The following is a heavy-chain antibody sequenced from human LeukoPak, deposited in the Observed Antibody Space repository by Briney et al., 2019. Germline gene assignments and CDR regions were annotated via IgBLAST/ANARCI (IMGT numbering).Heavy chain of an antibody. D-gene: IGHD5-18*01. CDR1: GHTFTSYG. V-gene: IGHV1-18*01. J-gene: IGHJ4*02. CDR2: ISAYNGNT. Sequence: ASGKVSCKASGHTFTSYGISWVRQAPGQGLEWMGWISAYNGNTNYAQKLQGRVTMTTDTSTSTAYMELRSLRSDDTAVYYCAREWIQLWLLDYWGQGTLVTVSS. CDR3: AREWIQLWLLDY.